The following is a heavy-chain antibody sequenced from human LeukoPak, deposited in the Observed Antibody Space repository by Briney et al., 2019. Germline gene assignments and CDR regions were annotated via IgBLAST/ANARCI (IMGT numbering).Heavy chain of an antibody. J-gene: IGHJ6*03. CDR1: GYSLTSYW. CDR3: ARQTVTWSGYYKLNYMDV. D-gene: IGHD3-3*01. Sequence: GESLKISCKGSGYSLTSYWIGWVRQMPGKGLEWMGIIYPGDSDTRYSPSFQGQVTISADKSISTAYLQWSSLKASDTAMYYCARQTVTWSGYYKLNYMDVWGKGTTVTVSS. V-gene: IGHV5-51*01. CDR2: IYPGDSDT.